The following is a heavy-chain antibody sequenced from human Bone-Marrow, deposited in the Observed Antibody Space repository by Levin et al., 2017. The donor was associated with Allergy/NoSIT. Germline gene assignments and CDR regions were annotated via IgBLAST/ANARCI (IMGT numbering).Heavy chain of an antibody. V-gene: IGHV7-4-1*02. Sequence: ASVKVSCKASGYSFSFYGMSWVRQAPGQGLEWMGWINTNTGSPTYAQGFTGRFVFSLDTSVSTAYLQINRLRTEDTAVYYCARDYNLNWFDPWGQGTLVTVSS. CDR2: INTNTGSP. J-gene: IGHJ5*02. D-gene: IGHD1-1*01. CDR1: GYSFSFYG. CDR3: ARDYNLNWFDP.